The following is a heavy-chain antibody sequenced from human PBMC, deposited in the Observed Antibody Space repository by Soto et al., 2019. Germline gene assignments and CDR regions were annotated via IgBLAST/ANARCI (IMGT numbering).Heavy chain of an antibody. CDR1: GYSFSEMS. Sequence: GASVKVSCKVSGYSFSEMSMHWVRQTPEKGLVWMGSFDGEDGQTMYAQKFQGSVTMTEDTSADTAYMVLSSLRSDDTAVYYCGLPGAPSHLDYRGQGPRVTVSS. J-gene: IGHJ4*02. CDR2: FDGEDGQT. V-gene: IGHV1-24*01. CDR3: GLPGAPSHLDY. D-gene: IGHD1-26*01.